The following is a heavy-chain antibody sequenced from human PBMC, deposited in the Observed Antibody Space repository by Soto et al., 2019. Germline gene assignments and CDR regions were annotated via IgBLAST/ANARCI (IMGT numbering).Heavy chain of an antibody. J-gene: IGHJ6*02. CDR1: GGTFSNYD. Sequence: QVQLVQSGAEVKKPGSSVKVSCKASGGTFSNYDISWVRQAPGQGLEWMGGIIPIFGTANYAQKFQGRVTITADESTSTAYMELSRLRSEDTAVYYCATHHDYGGNYYYYGMDVWGQGTTVTVSS. V-gene: IGHV1-69*01. CDR3: ATHHDYGGNYYYYGMDV. D-gene: IGHD4-17*01. CDR2: IIPIFGTA.